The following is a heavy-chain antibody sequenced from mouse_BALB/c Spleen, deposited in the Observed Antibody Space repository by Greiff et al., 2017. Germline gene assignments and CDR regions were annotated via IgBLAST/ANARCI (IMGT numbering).Heavy chain of an antibody. Sequence: LQESGAELVRPGTSVKISCKASGYTFTNYWLGWVKQRPGHGLEWIGDIYPGGGYTNYNEKFKGKATLTADTSSSTAYMQLSSLTSEDSAVYFCARRGLYSFDYWGQGTTLTVSS. D-gene: IGHD2-12*01. CDR3: ARRGLYSFDY. V-gene: IGHV1-63*02. J-gene: IGHJ2*01. CDR2: IYPGGGYT. CDR1: GYTFTNYW.